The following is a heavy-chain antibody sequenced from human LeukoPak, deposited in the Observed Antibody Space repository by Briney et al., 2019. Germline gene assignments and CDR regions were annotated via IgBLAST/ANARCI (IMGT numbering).Heavy chain of an antibody. V-gene: IGHV4-39*07. CDR2: IYYSGST. D-gene: IGHD6-13*01. CDR3: ARDRAGISTPVPGTFDP. CDR1: GGSISSSSYY. J-gene: IGHJ5*02. Sequence: SETLSLTCTVSGGSISSSSYYWGWIRQPPGKGLEWIGSIYYSGSTYYNPSLKSRVAISVDTSKNQFSLKLSSVTAADTAVYYCARDRAGISTPVPGTFDPWGQGTLVTVSS.